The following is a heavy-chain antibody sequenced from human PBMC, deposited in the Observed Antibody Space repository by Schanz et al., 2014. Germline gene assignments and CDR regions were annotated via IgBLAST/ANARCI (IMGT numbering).Heavy chain of an antibody. CDR3: ARHSGYYYYYGMDV. J-gene: IGHJ6*02. CDR1: GGDIGNYY. V-gene: IGHV4-59*08. Sequence: QVQLQESGPGLVKPSETLSLTCSVSGGDIGNYYWSWIRQPPGKGLEWIGYIHQSGGTNYNPSLRVRATILVDTSKNLFSRKLSFVPAADTAVYYCARHSGYYYYYGMDVWGQGTTVTVSS. CDR2: IHQSGGT.